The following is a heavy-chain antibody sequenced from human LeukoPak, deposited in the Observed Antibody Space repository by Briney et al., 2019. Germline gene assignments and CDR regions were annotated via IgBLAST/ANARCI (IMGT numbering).Heavy chain of an antibody. J-gene: IGHJ4*02. V-gene: IGHV3-48*03. CDR2: ISSTGGSR. Sequence: GGSLRLSCAASEFAFSVYEMYWVRQAPGKGLEWVSYISSTGGSRYYADSVKGRFTISRDNAKNSLYLQMNSLRGEDTAVYYCARAPCSGGSCVFDFWGQGTLVTVSS. D-gene: IGHD2-15*01. CDR1: EFAFSVYE. CDR3: ARAPCSGGSCVFDF.